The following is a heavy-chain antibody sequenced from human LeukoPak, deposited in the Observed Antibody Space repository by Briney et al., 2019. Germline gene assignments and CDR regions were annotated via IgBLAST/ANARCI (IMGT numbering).Heavy chain of an antibody. CDR3: AKEGAAYSTSWYDY. CDR1: GFPFSSYA. V-gene: IGHV3-23*01. J-gene: IGHJ4*02. Sequence: AGGSLRLSCEASGFPFSSYAMNWVRQAPGKGLEWVSDISGSGSDTYYADSVEGRFTISRDNSKNTLYLQMNSLRAEDTAIYYCAKEGAAYSTSWYDYWGQGTLVTVSS. D-gene: IGHD6-13*01. CDR2: ISGSGSDT.